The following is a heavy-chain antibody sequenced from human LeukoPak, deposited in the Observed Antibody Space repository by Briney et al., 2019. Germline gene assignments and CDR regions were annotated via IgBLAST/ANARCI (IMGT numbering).Heavy chain of an antibody. J-gene: IGHJ3*02. CDR3: ARNILFAFDI. CDR2: IWYDGSKT. V-gene: IGHV3-33*01. Sequence: PGGSLRLSCAASGFTVSSFAMHWVRQAPGKGLEWVAAIWYDGSKTYYVDSVKGRFTISRDNSKNTLYLQMSSLRAEDTAMYYCARNILFAFDIWGQGTMVTVSS. CDR1: GFTVSSFA.